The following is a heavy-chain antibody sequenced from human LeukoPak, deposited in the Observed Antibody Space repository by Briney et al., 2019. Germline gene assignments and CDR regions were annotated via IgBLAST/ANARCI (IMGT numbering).Heavy chain of an antibody. Sequence: GGSLRLSCAASGFTFSSYAMHWVRQAPGKGLEWVSSISGTSTYIYYADSLKGRSTISRDNAKNSLYLQMSSLRAEDTALYYCARGENWFDPWGQGTLVTVSS. CDR2: ISGTSTYI. J-gene: IGHJ5*02. CDR3: ARGENWFDP. V-gene: IGHV3-21*01. CDR1: GFTFSSYA.